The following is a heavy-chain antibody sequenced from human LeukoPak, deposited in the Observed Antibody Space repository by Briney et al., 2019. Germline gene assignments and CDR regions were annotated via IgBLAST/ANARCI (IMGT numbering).Heavy chain of an antibody. J-gene: IGHJ4*02. D-gene: IGHD3-3*01. CDR3: ARVRDHYDFWSGYDY. Sequence: ASVKVSCKASGYTFTNYYIHWVRQAPGQGLEWMGLINPGGDNTDYAQNFQGRVTMTRDTSISTAYMELSRLRSDDTAVYYCARVRDHYDFWSGYDYWGQGTLVTVSS. V-gene: IGHV1-46*01. CDR2: INPGGDNT. CDR1: GYTFTNYY.